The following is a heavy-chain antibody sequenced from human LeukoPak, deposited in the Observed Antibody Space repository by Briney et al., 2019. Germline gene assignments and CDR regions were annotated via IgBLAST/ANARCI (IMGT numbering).Heavy chain of an antibody. V-gene: IGHV4-39*01. J-gene: IGHJ4*02. Sequence: KSSETLSLTCTLSGGSISSSSYYWGWIRQPPGKGLEWIGTMYYSGITYYNPSLKSRVTTSVDTSKNQFTLKVSSVTAADTAVYYCARSNWDSNVGIDYWGQGILVIVSS. D-gene: IGHD1-7*01. CDR2: MYYSGIT. CDR1: GGSISSSSYY. CDR3: ARSNWDSNVGIDY.